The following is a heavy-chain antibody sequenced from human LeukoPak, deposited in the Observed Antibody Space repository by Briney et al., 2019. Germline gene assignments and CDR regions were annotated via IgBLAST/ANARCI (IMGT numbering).Heavy chain of an antibody. CDR1: GFTFSSHS. CDR2: ISGSTNYI. V-gene: IGHV3-21*01. Sequence: PGGSLRLSCAASGFTFSSHSMNWVRPAPGNGLEWVASISGSTNYIYYGDLAKGRFTISRDNAKNSLYLQMNSLRAEDTAVFFCARGRRYDFWSLGAWGQGTLLTVAS. D-gene: IGHD3-3*01. J-gene: IGHJ5*02. CDR3: ARGRRYDFWSLGA.